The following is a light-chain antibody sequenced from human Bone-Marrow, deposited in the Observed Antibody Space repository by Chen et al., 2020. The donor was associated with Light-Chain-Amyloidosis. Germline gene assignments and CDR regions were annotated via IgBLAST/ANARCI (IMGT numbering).Light chain of an antibody. J-gene: IGKJ2*01. CDR3: QQYFSTPLT. CDR1: QSVLYSTNNNNY. CDR2: WAS. Sequence: IAMNQSPDSLAVSLGERPTINCTSTQSVLYSTNNNNYLAWYQQKPGQPPRLLIYWASTRESGVPDRFSGSGSGTDFTLTIRSLQAEDVAVYYCQQYFSTPLTFGQGTKLEIK. V-gene: IGKV4-1*01.